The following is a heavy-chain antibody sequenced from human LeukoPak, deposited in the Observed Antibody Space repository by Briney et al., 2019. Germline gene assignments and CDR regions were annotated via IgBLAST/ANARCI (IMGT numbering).Heavy chain of an antibody. J-gene: IGHJ3*02. V-gene: IGHV4-59*01. CDR1: GGSISSYY. Sequence: PSETLSLTCTVSGGSISSYYWSWIRQPPGKGLEWIGYIYYSGSTNYNPSLKSRVTISVDTSKNQFSLKLSFVTAADTAVYYCARIIVGAYDAFDIWGQGTMVTVSS. D-gene: IGHD1-26*01. CDR3: ARIIVGAYDAFDI. CDR2: IYYSGST.